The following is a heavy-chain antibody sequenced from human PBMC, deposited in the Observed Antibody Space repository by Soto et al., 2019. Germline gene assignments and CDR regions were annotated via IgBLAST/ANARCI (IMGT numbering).Heavy chain of an antibody. CDR2: ISGSGGST. CDR3: AKPPYPRGMDV. V-gene: IGHV3-23*04. D-gene: IGHD2-2*01. J-gene: IGHJ6*02. CDR1: GFTVSSNY. Sequence: EVQLVESGGGLIQPGGSLRLSCAASGFTVSSNYMSWVRQAPGKGLEWVSVISGSGGSTYYADSVKGRFTISRDNSKNTLYLQMNSLRAEDTAVYYCAKPPYPRGMDVWGQGTTVTVSS.